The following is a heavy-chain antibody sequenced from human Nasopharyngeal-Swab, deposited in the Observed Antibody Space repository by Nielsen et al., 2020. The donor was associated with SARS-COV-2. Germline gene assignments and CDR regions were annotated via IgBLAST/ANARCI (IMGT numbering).Heavy chain of an antibody. D-gene: IGHD6-13*01. CDR3: AREHGIAAAGTVGMDV. Sequence: RQAPGKGLEWIGYIYHSGSTYYNPSLKSRVTISVDRSKNQFSLKLSSVTAADTAVYYCAREHGIAAAGTVGMDVWGQGTTVTVSS. V-gene: IGHV4-30-2*01. CDR2: IYHSGST. J-gene: IGHJ6*02.